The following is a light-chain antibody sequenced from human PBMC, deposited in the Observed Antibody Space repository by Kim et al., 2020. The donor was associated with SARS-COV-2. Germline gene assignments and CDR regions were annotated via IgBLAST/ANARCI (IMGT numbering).Light chain of an antibody. CDR1: SSNIGSNN. V-gene: IGLV1-44*01. Sequence: QSLLTQPPSSSGTPGQRVTISCSGSSSNIGSNNVVWYQQLPGAATNILIYSNNQRPSGIPDRFSGSRSCTSASLAISGLQSGDEAAYYCAVWDDSLKKGVFGGGTQLTVL. J-gene: IGLJ3*02. CDR2: SNN. CDR3: AVWDDSLKKGV.